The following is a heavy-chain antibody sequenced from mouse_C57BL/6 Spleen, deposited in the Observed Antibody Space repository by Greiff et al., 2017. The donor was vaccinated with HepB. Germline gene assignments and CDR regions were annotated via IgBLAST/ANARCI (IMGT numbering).Heavy chain of an antibody. CDR1: GYSITSGYY. J-gene: IGHJ3*01. CDR3: ARGGNSFAY. V-gene: IGHV3-6*01. Sequence: EVKLQESGPGLVKPSQSLSLTCSVPGYSITSGYYWNWIRQFPGNKLEWMGYISYDGSNNYNPSLKNRISITRDTSKNQFFLKLNSVTTEDTATYYCARGGNSFAYWGQGTLVTVSA. D-gene: IGHD2-1*01. CDR2: ISYDGSN.